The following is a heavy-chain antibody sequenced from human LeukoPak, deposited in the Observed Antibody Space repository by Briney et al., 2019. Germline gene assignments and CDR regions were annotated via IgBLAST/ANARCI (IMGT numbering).Heavy chain of an antibody. D-gene: IGHD1-7*01. J-gene: IGHJ5*02. CDR3: AKDPYNWNYDSWFDP. Sequence: PGGSLRLSCAASGFTFSSYAMSWVRQAPGKGLEWVSAISGSGGSTYYADSVKGRFTISRDNSKNTLYLQMNSLRAEDTTVYYCAKDPYNWNYDSWFDPWGQGTLVTVSS. V-gene: IGHV3-23*01. CDR2: ISGSGGST. CDR1: GFTFSSYA.